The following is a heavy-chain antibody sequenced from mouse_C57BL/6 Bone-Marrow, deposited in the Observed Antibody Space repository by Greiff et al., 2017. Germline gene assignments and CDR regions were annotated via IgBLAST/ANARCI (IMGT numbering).Heavy chain of an antibody. CDR1: GYAFSSSW. D-gene: IGHD1-1*01. CDR3: ARSHYYGSSYRGYYYAMDY. CDR2: IYPGDGDT. Sequence: VQLQPSGPELVKPGASVKISCKASGYAFSSSWMNWVKQRPGKGLEWIGRIYPGDGDTNYNGKFKGKATLTADKSSSTAYMQLSSLTSEDSAVYFCARSHYYGSSYRGYYYAMDYWGQGTSVTVSS. J-gene: IGHJ4*01. V-gene: IGHV1-82*01.